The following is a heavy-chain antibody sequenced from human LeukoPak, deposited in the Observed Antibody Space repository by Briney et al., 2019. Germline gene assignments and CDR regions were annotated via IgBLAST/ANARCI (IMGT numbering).Heavy chain of an antibody. D-gene: IGHD1-26*01. V-gene: IGHV1-69*13. J-gene: IGHJ4*02. CDR2: IIPIFGTA. Sequence: SVKVSCKASGGTFSSYAISWVRQAPGQGLEWMGGIIPIFGTANYAQKFQGRVTITADESTSTAYMELSSLRSEDTAVYYCARGAPIVGAFRLVGYYFDYWGQGTLVTVSS. CDR3: ARGAPIVGAFRLVGYYFDY. CDR1: GGTFSSYA.